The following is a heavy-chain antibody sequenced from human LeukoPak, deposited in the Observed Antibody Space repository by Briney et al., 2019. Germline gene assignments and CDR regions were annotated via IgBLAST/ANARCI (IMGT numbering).Heavy chain of an antibody. CDR3: AKDVITILVSGAFDI. J-gene: IGHJ3*02. CDR2: ISGSGGST. CDR1: EFTFSSYN. D-gene: IGHD3-3*01. Sequence: PGGSLRLSCAASEFTFSSYNMNWVRQAPGKGLEWVSAISGSGGSTYYADSVKGRFTISRDNSKNTLYLQMNSLRAEDTAVYYCAKDVITILVSGAFDIWGQGTMVTVSS. V-gene: IGHV3-23*01.